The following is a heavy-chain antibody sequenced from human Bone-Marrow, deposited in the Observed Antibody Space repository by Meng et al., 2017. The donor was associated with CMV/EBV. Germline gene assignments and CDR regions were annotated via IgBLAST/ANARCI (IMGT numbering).Heavy chain of an antibody. D-gene: IGHD6-13*01. Sequence: GGSRSLSCVASGFTLSSYWMHWVRQAPGKGLVWVSRINSEGSSTSYADSVKGRFTISRDNAKNTLYLQMNSLRAEDTAVYYCARDWAHHSSSWYWDYYYGMDVWGQGTTVTVSS. CDR1: GFTLSSYW. CDR3: ARDWAHHSSSWYWDYYYGMDV. J-gene: IGHJ6*02. CDR2: INSEGSST. V-gene: IGHV3-74*01.